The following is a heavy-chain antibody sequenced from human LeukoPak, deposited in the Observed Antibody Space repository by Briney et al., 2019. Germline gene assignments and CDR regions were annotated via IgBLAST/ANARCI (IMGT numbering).Heavy chain of an antibody. CDR1: GYTFTGYY. Sequence: ASVKVSCKASGYTFTGYYMHWVRQAPGQGLEWMGWINPNSGGTNYAQKFQGRVTMTRDTPISTAYMELSRLRSDDTAVYYCARVPHYYGSGSYDIDYWGQGTLVTVSS. CDR3: ARVPHYYGSGSYDIDY. J-gene: IGHJ4*02. D-gene: IGHD3-10*01. V-gene: IGHV1-2*02. CDR2: INPNSGGT.